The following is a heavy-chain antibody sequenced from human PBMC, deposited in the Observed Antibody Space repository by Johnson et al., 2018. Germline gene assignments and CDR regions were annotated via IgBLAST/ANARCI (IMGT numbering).Heavy chain of an antibody. V-gene: IGHV1-69*01. J-gene: IGHJ6*02. CDR1: GGTFSTYP. CDR2: IIPIFGTA. CDR3: ARESGGLVENMEV. Sequence: QVQLVQSGAEVKKPGSSVKVSCNISGGTFSTYPISWVRQAPGQGLEWMGGIIPIFGTATYAQKFRGRVTITADESTSTSFMELNSLRSEDTAVYYCARESGGLVENMEVWGQGTTVTVSS. D-gene: IGHD5-24*01.